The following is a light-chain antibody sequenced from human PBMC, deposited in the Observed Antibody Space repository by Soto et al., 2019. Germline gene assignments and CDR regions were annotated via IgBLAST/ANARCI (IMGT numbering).Light chain of an antibody. CDR3: CSYAGDTTLV. CDR2: EGS. J-gene: IGLJ2*01. CDR1: SSDVGSYDL. Sequence: QSALTQPASVSGSPGQSITISCTGTSSDVGSYDLVSWYQQHPGKAPKLMIYEGSKRPSGVSNRFSGSKSGNTASLTISGLQAEDEANYYRCSYAGDTTLVFGGGTKLTVL. V-gene: IGLV2-23*01.